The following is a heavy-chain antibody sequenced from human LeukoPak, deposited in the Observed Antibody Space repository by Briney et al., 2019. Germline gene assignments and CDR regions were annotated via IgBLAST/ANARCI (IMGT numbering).Heavy chain of an antibody. CDR2: VSSSSSTI. CDR3: AREGLLRYFD. D-gene: IGHD3-9*01. V-gene: IGHV3-48*04. CDR1: GFTFSSYS. J-gene: IGHJ4*02. Sequence: GGFLRLSCAASGFTFSSYSMNWVRQAPGKGLEWVSYVSSSSSTIYYADSVKGRFTISRDNAKNSLYLQMNSLRAEDTAVYYCAREGLLRYFDWGQGTLVTVSS.